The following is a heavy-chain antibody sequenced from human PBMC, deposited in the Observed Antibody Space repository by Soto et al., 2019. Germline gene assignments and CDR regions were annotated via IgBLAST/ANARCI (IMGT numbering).Heavy chain of an antibody. Sequence: QVQLVQSGAEVKKPGSSVKVSCKASGGTFSSYVIGWVRQAPGQGLEWMGGIISIFGTTHYAQWFQGRVTITADESPSTAYMELSSLRSEDTAVYYCATPLAYAMRGWDGLDVWGQGTTVTVSS. D-gene: IGHD2-8*01. J-gene: IGHJ6*02. CDR3: ATPLAYAMRGWDGLDV. CDR2: IISIFGTT. CDR1: GGTFSSYV. V-gene: IGHV1-69*01.